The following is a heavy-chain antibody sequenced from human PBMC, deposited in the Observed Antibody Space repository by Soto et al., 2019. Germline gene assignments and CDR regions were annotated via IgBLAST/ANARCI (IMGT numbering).Heavy chain of an antibody. CDR3: ARERYCGGDCYSPHFDY. Sequence: GGSLRLSCAASGFTFSSYAMHWVRQAPGKGLEWVAVISYDGSNKYYADSVKGRFTISRDNSKNTLYLQMNSLRAEDTAVYYCARERYCGGDCYSPHFDYWGQGILVTVSS. V-gene: IGHV3-30-3*01. CDR1: GFTFSSYA. CDR2: ISYDGSNK. D-gene: IGHD2-21*02. J-gene: IGHJ4*02.